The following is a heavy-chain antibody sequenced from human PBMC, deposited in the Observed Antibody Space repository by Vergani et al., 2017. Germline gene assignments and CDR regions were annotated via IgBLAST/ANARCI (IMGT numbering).Heavy chain of an antibody. CDR2: IYPGDSDT. J-gene: IGHJ3*02. V-gene: IGHV5-51*01. D-gene: IGHD2-2*01. CDR1: GYSFTSYW. CDR3: AKVKGSLGYCSSTSCYAEIYDAFDI. Sequence: VQLVQSGAEVKKPGESLKISCKGSGYSFTSYWIGWVRQMPGKGLEWMGIIYPGDSDTRYSPSFQGQVTISADKSISTAYLQWSSLKASDTAMYYCAKVKGSLGYCSSTSCYAEIYDAFDIWGQGTMVTVSS.